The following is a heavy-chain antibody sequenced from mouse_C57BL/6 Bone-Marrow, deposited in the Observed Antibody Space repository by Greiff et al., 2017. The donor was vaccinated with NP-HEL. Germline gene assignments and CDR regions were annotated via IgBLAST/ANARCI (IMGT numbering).Heavy chain of an antibody. CDR2: INPYNGGT. Sequence: EVQLVESGPVLVKPGASVKMSCKASGYTFTDYYMNWVKQSHGKSLEWIGVINPYNGGTSYNQKFKGKATLTVDKSSSTAYMELNSLTSEDSAVYYCAGNGYDRAWFAYWGQGTLVTVSA. CDR1: GYTFTDYY. CDR3: AGNGYDRAWFAY. D-gene: IGHD2-2*01. J-gene: IGHJ3*01. V-gene: IGHV1-19*01.